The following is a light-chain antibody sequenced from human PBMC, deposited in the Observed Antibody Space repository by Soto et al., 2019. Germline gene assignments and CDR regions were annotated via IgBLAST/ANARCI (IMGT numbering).Light chain of an antibody. Sequence: EIVLTQSPGTLSLSPGERATHSCRASQSVSSGYLAWYQQKPGQAPRLLIYGASSRATGIPDRFSGSGSGTDFTLTISRLEPEDFAVYYCQQYDSSPITFGGGTKVEIK. J-gene: IGKJ4*01. CDR2: GAS. CDR3: QQYDSSPIT. V-gene: IGKV3-20*01. CDR1: QSVSSGY.